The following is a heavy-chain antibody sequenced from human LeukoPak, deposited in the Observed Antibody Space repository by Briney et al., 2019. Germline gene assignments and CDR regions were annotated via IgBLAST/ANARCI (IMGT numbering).Heavy chain of an antibody. J-gene: IGHJ4*02. V-gene: IGHV4-30-4*01. Sequence: SETLSLTCTVSGGSISSGDYYWSWIRQPPGKGLEWIGYIYYSGSTYYNPSLKSRVTISVGTSKNQFSLKLSSVTAADTAVYYCARAGMAAGYYFGYWGQGTLVTVSS. CDR3: ARAGMAAGYYFGY. CDR1: GGSISSGDYY. D-gene: IGHD6-25*01. CDR2: IYYSGST.